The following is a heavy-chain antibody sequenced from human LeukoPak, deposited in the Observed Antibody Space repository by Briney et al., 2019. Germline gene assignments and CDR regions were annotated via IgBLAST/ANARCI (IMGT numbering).Heavy chain of an antibody. CDR3: TITTGTTLGLMDY. V-gene: IGHV4-34*01. Sequence: SETLSLTCAVYGGSFSGYYWRWIRQPPGKGLDGIGEINHSGSTNYNPSLKSRVTISVDTSKNQLSLKMSSVTAADTAVYYCTITTGTTLGLMDYWGQGTLVTVSS. CDR1: GGSFSGYY. CDR2: INHSGST. D-gene: IGHD1-1*01. J-gene: IGHJ4*02.